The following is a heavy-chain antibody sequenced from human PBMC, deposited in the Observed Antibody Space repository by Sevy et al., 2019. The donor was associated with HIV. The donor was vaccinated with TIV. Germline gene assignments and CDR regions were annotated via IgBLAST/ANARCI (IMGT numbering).Heavy chain of an antibody. J-gene: IGHJ6*02. Sequence: GGSLILSCSGSGFSFSNSAMNWVRQTPGKGLKYVSAISRDGVSTYYTDSVRGRFTISRDNSKNTLYLQMSSLRVEDTAVYYCVKDPDYNFWRGDYGMDVWGQGTTVTVSS. CDR2: ISRDGVST. CDR3: VKDPDYNFWRGDYGMDV. CDR1: GFSFSNSA. D-gene: IGHD3-3*01. V-gene: IGHV3-64D*06.